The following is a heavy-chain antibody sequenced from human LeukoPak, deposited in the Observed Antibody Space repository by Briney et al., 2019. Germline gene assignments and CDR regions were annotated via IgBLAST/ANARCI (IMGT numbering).Heavy chain of an antibody. V-gene: IGHV3-33*01. CDR2: IWFDGGNK. J-gene: IGHJ4*02. CDR1: GFTFSSYG. D-gene: IGHD6-19*01. CDR3: ARDSSGWFDY. Sequence: GGPLRLTCTASGFTFSSYGMHWVRQAPGKGLEWVAVIWFDGGNKYYADSVKGRFTISRDNSKNTLYLQMNSLRGEDTAVYYCARDSSGWFDYWGQGTLVTVSS.